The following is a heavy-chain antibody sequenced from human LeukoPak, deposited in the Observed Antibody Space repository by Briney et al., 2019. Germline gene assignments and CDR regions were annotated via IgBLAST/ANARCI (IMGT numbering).Heavy chain of an antibody. CDR2: INHSGST. CDR3: ASYDFWSGYYTD. D-gene: IGHD3-3*01. J-gene: IGHJ4*02. V-gene: IGHV4-34*01. Sequence: SETLSLTCAVYGGSFSGYYWSWIRQPPGKGLEWIGEINHSGSTNYNPSLKSRVTISVDTSKNQFSLKLSSVTAADTAVYYCASYDFWSGYYTDWGQGTLVTVSS. CDR1: GGSFSGYY.